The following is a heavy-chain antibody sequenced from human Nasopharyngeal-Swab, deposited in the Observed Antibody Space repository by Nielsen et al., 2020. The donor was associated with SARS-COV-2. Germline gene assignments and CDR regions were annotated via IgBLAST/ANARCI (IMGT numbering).Heavy chain of an antibody. V-gene: IGHV3-30-3*01. CDR3: ARVHVIGGGGLIY. CDR1: GFTFSSYA. Sequence: GESLKISCAASGFTFSSYAMHWVSQAPGKGLEWVAVISYDGSNTYYADSVKGRLTISRDNSKNTLYLQMNSLRAEDTAVYYCARVHVIGGGGLIYWGQGTLVTVSS. D-gene: IGHD2-15*01. J-gene: IGHJ4*02. CDR2: ISYDGSNT.